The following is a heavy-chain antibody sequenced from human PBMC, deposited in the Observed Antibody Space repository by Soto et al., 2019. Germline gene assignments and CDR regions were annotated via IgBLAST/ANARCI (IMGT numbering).Heavy chain of an antibody. D-gene: IGHD3-3*01. J-gene: IGHJ5*02. Sequence: QVQLVQSGAEVKKPGASVKVSCKASGYTFTSYYMHWVRQAPGQGLEWMGIINPSGGSTSYAQKFQGRVTMTRDTSTSTVYMELSSLRSEYTAVYYCARATYYDFWSGYNNNWFDPWGQGTLVTVSS. CDR2: INPSGGST. CDR1: GYTFTSYY. V-gene: IGHV1-46*01. CDR3: ARATYYDFWSGYNNNWFDP.